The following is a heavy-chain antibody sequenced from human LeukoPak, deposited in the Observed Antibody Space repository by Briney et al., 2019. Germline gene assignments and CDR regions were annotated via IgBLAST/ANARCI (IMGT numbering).Heavy chain of an antibody. J-gene: IGHJ4*02. CDR1: GFTFSSYA. CDR3: AKDPGRYCSGGSCYSDY. V-gene: IGHV3-23*01. CDR2: ISSSGGST. Sequence: PGGSLRLSCAASGFTFSSYAMSWVRQAPGKGLEWVSAISSSGGSTYYADSVKGRFTISRDNSKNTLCLRMNSLRAEDTAVYYCAKDPGRYCSGGSCYSDYWGQGTLVTVSS. D-gene: IGHD2-15*01.